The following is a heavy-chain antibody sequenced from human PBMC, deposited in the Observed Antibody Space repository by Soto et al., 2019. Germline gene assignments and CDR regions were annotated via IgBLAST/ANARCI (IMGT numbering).Heavy chain of an antibody. CDR2: INSGGNT. J-gene: IGHJ6*02. CDR1: GFGVSNNY. D-gene: IGHD5-12*01. CDR3: ARGGDSYGYGGYYYYGMDV. Sequence: EVQLVESGGGLVQPGGSLRLSCAASGFGVSNNYMSWVRQAPGKGLEWVSAINSGGNTYYADSVKGRFTISRANSKNTVYLKMNSVGAEETAVYYCARGGDSYGYGGYYYYGMDVWGQGTTVTVSS. V-gene: IGHV3-66*01.